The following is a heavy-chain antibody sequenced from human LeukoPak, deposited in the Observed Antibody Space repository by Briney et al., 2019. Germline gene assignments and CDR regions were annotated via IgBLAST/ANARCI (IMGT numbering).Heavy chain of an antibody. V-gene: IGHV5-51*01. J-gene: IGHJ4*02. CDR1: GYSFTTYW. Sequence: GESLQISCQSSGYSFTTYWIGWVRQLPGKGLEWMGIIYPGDSDARYSPSFQGHVTISVDKPISTAYLQWSSLKASDTAMYYCARQALWFGELSFDYWGQGTLVTVSS. D-gene: IGHD3-10*01. CDR2: IYPGDSDA. CDR3: ARQALWFGELSFDY.